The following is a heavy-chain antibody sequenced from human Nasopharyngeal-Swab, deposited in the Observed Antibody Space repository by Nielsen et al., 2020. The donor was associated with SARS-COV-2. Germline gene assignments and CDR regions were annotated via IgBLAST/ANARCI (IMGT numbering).Heavy chain of an antibody. V-gene: IGHV3-48*02. CDR1: GFTFSSYS. Sequence: GESLKISCAASGFTFSSYSMNWVRQAPGKGLEWVSYISSSSSTIYYADSVKGRFTISRDNAKNPLYLQMNSLRDEDTAVYYCARGGSYLVYWGQGTLVTVSS. CDR2: ISSSSSTI. CDR3: ARGGSYLVY. J-gene: IGHJ4*02. D-gene: IGHD1-26*01.